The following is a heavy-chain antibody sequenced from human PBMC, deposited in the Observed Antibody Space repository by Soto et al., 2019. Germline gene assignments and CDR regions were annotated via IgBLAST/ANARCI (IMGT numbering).Heavy chain of an antibody. CDR3: VRDALRTFDY. J-gene: IGHJ4*02. V-gene: IGHV4-59*01. D-gene: IGHD4-17*01. CDR1: GDSISNYY. Sequence: PSETLSLTCSVSGDSISNYYWTWIRQPPGKGLEWIGYVYFTGSTNYNPSLKSRVTISVDTFKNQFSLNLRSVTAADTAVYYCVRDALRTFDYWGQGTLVTVSS. CDR2: VYFTGST.